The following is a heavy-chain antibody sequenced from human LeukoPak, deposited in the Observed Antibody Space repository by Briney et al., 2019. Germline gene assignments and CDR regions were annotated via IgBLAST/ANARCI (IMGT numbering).Heavy chain of an antibody. CDR2: INHSGST. CDR3: ARRRSSSWYYFDY. V-gene: IGHV4-34*01. J-gene: IGHJ4*02. D-gene: IGHD6-13*01. Sequence: SETLSLTCAVYGGSFSGYYWSWIRQPPGKGLEWIGEINHSGSTNYNPSLKSRVTIPVDTSKNQFSLKLSSVTAADTAVYYCARRRSSSWYYFDYWGQGALVTVSS. CDR1: GGSFSGYY.